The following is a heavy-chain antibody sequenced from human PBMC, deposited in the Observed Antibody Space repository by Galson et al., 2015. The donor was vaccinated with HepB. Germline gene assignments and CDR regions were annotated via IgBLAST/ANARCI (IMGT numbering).Heavy chain of an antibody. J-gene: IGHJ4*02. CDR2: ISDSGGSP. CDR1: GFTFSNYA. Sequence: SLRLSCAASGFTFSNYAMSWVRQAPGKGLEWVSAISDSGGSPYYADSVKGRFTISSDNSKNTLYLQMNSLRAEDTAVYYCAKEPFAAAGYYFDYWGQGTLVTVSS. D-gene: IGHD6-13*01. V-gene: IGHV3-23*01. CDR3: AKEPFAAAGYYFDY.